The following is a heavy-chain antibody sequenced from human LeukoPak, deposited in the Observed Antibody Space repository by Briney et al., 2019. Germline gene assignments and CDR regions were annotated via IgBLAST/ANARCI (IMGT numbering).Heavy chain of an antibody. CDR2: INPNSGGT. D-gene: IGHD3-3*01. CDR3: AREGRGYYDFWSGYPYYMDV. CDR1: GYTFTGYY. Sequence: ASVKVSCKASGYTFTGYYMHWVRQAPGQGLEWMGWINPNSGGTNYAQKFQGRVTMTRDTSISTAYMELSRLRSDDTAVYYCAREGRGYYDFWSGYPYYMDVWGKGTTVTVSS. V-gene: IGHV1-2*02. J-gene: IGHJ6*03.